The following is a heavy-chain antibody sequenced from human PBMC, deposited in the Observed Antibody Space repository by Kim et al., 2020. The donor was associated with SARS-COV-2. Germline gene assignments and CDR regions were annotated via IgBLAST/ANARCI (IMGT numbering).Heavy chain of an antibody. J-gene: IGHJ3*02. Sequence: GGSLRLSCAASGFTFSSYAMSWVRQAPGKGLEWVSAISGSGGSTYYADSVKGRFTISRDNSKNTLYLQMNSLRAEDTAVYYCAKVATLCGGDCLSAFDIWGQGTMVTVSS. V-gene: IGHV3-23*01. CDR2: ISGSGGST. D-gene: IGHD2-21*01. CDR1: GFTFSSYA. CDR3: AKVATLCGGDCLSAFDI.